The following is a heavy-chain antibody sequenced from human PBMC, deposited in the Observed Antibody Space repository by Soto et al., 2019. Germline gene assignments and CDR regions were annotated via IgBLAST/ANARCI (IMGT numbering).Heavy chain of an antibody. Sequence: SETLSLTCAVYGGSFSGYYWSWIRQPPGKGLEWIGEINHSGSTNYNPSLKSRATISVDTSKNQFSLKLSSVTAADTAVYYCARGRYSSGWPHLYYYYGMDVWGQGTTVTVSS. CDR1: GGSFSGYY. CDR3: ARGRYSSGWPHLYYYYGMDV. D-gene: IGHD6-19*01. J-gene: IGHJ6*02. V-gene: IGHV4-34*01. CDR2: INHSGST.